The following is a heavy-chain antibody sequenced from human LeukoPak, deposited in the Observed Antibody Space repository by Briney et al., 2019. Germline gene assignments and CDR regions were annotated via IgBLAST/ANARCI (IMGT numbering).Heavy chain of an antibody. CDR1: GFTVSSNY. J-gene: IGHJ3*02. CDR3: ARGPNGDYGSFDI. Sequence: PGGSLRLSCAASGFTVSSNYMSWVRQAPGKGLEWVSVIYSGGSTYYADSVKGRFTISRDNSKNTLYLQMNSLRAEDTAVYYCARGPNGDYGSFDIWGQGTMVTVSS. D-gene: IGHD4-17*01. CDR2: IYSGGST. V-gene: IGHV3-53*01.